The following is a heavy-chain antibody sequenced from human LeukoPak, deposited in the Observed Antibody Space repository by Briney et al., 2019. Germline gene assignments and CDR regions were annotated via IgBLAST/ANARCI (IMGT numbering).Heavy chain of an antibody. CDR1: GFTFSSYG. D-gene: IGHD2-15*01. CDR3: VRGGESTWS. J-gene: IGHJ5*02. Sequence: GGSLRLSCAASGFTFSSYGMHWVRQAPGKGLGWLAFIRYDGSNKYYADSVKGRFTISRDNSKNPLYLQMNSLRAEDTAVYYCVRGGESTWSWGQGTLVTVSS. CDR2: IRYDGSNK. V-gene: IGHV3-30*02.